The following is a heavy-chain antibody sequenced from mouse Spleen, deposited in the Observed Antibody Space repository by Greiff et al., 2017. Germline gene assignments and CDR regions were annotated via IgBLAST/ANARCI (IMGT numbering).Heavy chain of an antibody. CDR1: GYTFTSYT. CDR3: AIWLRRGYYYAMDY. D-gene: IGHD2-2*01. CDR2: INPSSGYT. V-gene: IGHV1-4*01. J-gene: IGHJ4*01. Sequence: QVQLQQSGAELARPGASVKMSCKASGYTFTSYTMHWVKQRPGQGLEWIGYINPSSGYTKYNQKFKDKATLTADKSSSTAYMQLSSLTSEDSAVYYCAIWLRRGYYYAMDYWGQGTSVTVSS.